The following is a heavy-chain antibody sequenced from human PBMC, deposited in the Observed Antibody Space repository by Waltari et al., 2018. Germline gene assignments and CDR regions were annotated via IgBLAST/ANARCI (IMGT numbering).Heavy chain of an antibody. V-gene: IGHV4-39*02. Sequence: QLQLQEAGPGLVKPSETLSIICTVSGGYITRSSPYWAWIRQPPGKVLEWIGSVYYTGSTHYNPSLKSRVTISLDMSKNDFSLRLNSATAADTGVYYCARGVGADFDFWGQGTRVTVSS. CDR1: GGYITRSSPY. D-gene: IGHD3-10*01. CDR2: VYYTGST. J-gene: IGHJ4*02. CDR3: ARGVGADFDF.